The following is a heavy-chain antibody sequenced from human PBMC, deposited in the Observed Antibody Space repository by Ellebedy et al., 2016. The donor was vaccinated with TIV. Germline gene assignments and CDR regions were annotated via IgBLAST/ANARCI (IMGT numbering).Heavy chain of an antibody. V-gene: IGHV2-70*11. Sequence: SGPTLVTPTQTLTLTCTFSGFSLSTSRMSVSWIRQPPGEALEWLARIDWDDDKYYSTSLRTRLAISKDTSTNQVVLTMTNMDPVDTATYYCARTDGSGWAFDYWGQGTLVSVSS. CDR2: IDWDDDK. J-gene: IGHJ4*02. CDR1: GFSLSTSRMS. CDR3: ARTDGSGWAFDY. D-gene: IGHD6-19*01.